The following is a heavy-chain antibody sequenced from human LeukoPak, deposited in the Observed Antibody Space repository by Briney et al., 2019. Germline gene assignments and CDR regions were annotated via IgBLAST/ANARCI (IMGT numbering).Heavy chain of an antibody. Sequence: PGRSLRLSCAASGFTFSSYAMHWVRQAPGKGLERVAVISYDGSNKYSADSVKGRFTISRDNSKNTLYLQMNSLRAEDTAVYYCARDRAAAGYFDYWGQGTLVTVSS. CDR2: ISYDGSNK. CDR3: ARDRAAAGYFDY. J-gene: IGHJ4*02. V-gene: IGHV3-30-3*01. D-gene: IGHD6-13*01. CDR1: GFTFSSYA.